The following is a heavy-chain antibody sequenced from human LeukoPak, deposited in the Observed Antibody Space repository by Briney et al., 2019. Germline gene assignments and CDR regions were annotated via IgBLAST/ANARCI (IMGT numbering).Heavy chain of an antibody. CDR2: INHSGST. D-gene: IGHD3-22*01. V-gene: IGHV4-34*01. CDR1: GGSFSGYY. J-gene: IGHJ4*02. CDR3: ARGQPKWLFPYYFDY. Sequence: PSETLSLTCAVYGGSFSGYYWSWIRQPPGKGLGWIGEINHSGSTNYNPSLKSRVTISVDTSKNQFSLKLSSVTAADTAVYYCARGQPKWLFPYYFDYWGQGTLVTVSS.